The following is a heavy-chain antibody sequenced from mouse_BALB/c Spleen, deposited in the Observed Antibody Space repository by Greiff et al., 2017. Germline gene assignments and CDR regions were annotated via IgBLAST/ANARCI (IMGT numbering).Heavy chain of an antibody. CDR3: ARQDYDYDGGGYAMDY. Sequence: EVQRVESGGGLVQPGGSLKLSCAASGFTFSSYTMSWVRQTPEKRLEWVAYISNGGGSTYYPDTVKGRFTISRDNAKNTLYLQMSSLKSEDTAMYYCARQDYDYDGGGYAMDYWGQGTSVTVSS. D-gene: IGHD2-4*01. CDR1: GFTFSSYT. CDR2: ISNGGGST. J-gene: IGHJ4*01. V-gene: IGHV5-12-2*01.